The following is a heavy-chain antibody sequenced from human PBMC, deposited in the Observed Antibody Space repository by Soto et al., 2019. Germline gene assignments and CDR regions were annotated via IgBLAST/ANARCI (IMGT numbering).Heavy chain of an antibody. CDR1: SDSISNYY. V-gene: IGHV4-59*12. CDR2: MHYNGYT. D-gene: IGHD3-9*01. CDR3: ARDLYFDWWRDYGMDV. J-gene: IGHJ6*02. Sequence: SETLSLTCTVSSDSISNYYCSWFRQPPGKGLEWIGYMHYNGYTSYNPSLRSRVTISVDTSKNQFSLKLTSVTVADTAVYYCARDLYFDWWRDYGMDVWGQGTTVTVSS.